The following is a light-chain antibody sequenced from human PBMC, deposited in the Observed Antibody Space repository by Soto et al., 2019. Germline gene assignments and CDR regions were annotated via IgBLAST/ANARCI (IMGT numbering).Light chain of an antibody. Sequence: EIVMTQSPATLSVSLGDRATLSCRASQSVGSYLAWYQQKPGQAPRLLIYGASTRATGIPARFSGSGSETDFTLTISSLQSEDFAVYYYQQYDSWPPSYTFGQGTKLEIK. CDR1: QSVGSY. CDR2: GAS. J-gene: IGKJ2*01. V-gene: IGKV3-15*01. CDR3: QQYDSWPPSYT.